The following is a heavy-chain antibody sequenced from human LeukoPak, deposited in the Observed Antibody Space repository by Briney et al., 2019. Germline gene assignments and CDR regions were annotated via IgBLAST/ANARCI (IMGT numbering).Heavy chain of an antibody. CDR1: GFTFDDYA. CDR3: ARGSDYGDKFDY. J-gene: IGHJ4*02. Sequence: GRSLRLSCAASGFTFDDYAMHWVRQAPGKGLEWVSGISWNSGTIGYADSVKGRFTISRDNAKNSLYLQMNSLRAEDTAVYYCARGSDYGDKFDYWGQGTLVTVSS. CDR2: ISWNSGTI. D-gene: IGHD4-17*01. V-gene: IGHV3-9*01.